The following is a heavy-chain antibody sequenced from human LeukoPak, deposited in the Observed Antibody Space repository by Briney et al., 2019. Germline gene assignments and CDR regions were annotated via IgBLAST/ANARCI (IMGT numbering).Heavy chain of an antibody. CDR2: IIPIFGTA. V-gene: IGHV1-69*05. CDR1: GGTFSSYA. D-gene: IGHD3-22*01. Sequence: SVKVSCKASGGTFSSYAISWVRQAPGQVLEWMGGIIPIFGTANYAQKFQGRVTITTDESTSTAYMELSSLRSEDTAVYYCARSPIHYYDSSGYAALDYWGQGTLVTVSS. J-gene: IGHJ4*02. CDR3: ARSPIHYYDSSGYAALDY.